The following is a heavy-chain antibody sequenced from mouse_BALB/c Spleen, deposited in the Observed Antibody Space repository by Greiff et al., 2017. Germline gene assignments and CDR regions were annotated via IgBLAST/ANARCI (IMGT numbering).Heavy chain of an antibody. CDR3: ARSGNYDDFDY. V-gene: IGHV1-54*01. CDR1: GYAFTHYL. J-gene: IGHJ2*01. D-gene: IGHD1-1*01. Sequence: QVQLQQSGAELVRPGTSVKVSCKASGYAFTHYLIEWVKQRPGQGLEWIGVINPGSGGTNYNEKFKGKATLTADKSSSTAYMQLSSLTSDDSAVYFCARSGNYDDFDYWGQGTTLTVSS. CDR2: INPGSGGT.